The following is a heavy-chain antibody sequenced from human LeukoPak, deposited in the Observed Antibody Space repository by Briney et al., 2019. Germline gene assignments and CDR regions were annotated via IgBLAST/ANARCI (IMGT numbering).Heavy chain of an antibody. CDR3: ARAYRAHQTFHSYHYFDY. J-gene: IGHJ4*02. Sequence: SETLSLTCAVYGGSSSNYYWNWIRQSPGKGLEWIGEINQSGSTKYDPSLKSRVTISGDTSKNQFSLRLNSVTAADTAVYFCARAYRAHQTFHSYHYFDYGGQGTLVTVSS. V-gene: IGHV4-34*01. D-gene: IGHD5-18*01. CDR2: INQSGST. CDR1: GGSSSNYY.